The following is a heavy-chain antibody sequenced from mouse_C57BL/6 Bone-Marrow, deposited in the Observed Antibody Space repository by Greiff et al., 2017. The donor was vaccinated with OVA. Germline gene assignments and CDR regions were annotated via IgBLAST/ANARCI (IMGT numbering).Heavy chain of an antibody. Sequence: VQLQQPGAELVMPGASVKLSCKASGYTFTSYWMHWVKQRPGQGLEWIGEIDPSDSYTNYNQKFKGKSTLTVDKSSSTAYMQLSSLTSEDSAVYYCASGDDCDGGAWFAYWGQGTLVTVSA. CDR2: IDPSDSYT. V-gene: IGHV1-69*01. D-gene: IGHD2-4*01. J-gene: IGHJ3*01. CDR3: ASGDDCDGGAWFAY. CDR1: GYTFTSYW.